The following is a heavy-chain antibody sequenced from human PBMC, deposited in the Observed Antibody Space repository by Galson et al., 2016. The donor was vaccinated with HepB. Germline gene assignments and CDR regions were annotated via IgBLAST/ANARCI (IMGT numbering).Heavy chain of an antibody. CDR2: ISTTGSHT. Sequence: SLRLSCAASGFTFSDYYMGWIRQAPGKGLEWVSYISTTGSHTDYADSVKGRFAISRDNAKKLLYLQMNSLRAADTAVYFCARQREWLRGDAFDIWGQGTLVSVSS. V-gene: IGHV3-11*06. D-gene: IGHD5-12*01. CDR3: ARQREWLRGDAFDI. CDR1: GFTFSDYY. J-gene: IGHJ3*02.